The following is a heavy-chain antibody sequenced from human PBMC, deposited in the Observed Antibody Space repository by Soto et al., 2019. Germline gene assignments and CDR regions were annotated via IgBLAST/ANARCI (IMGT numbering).Heavy chain of an antibody. CDR3: AKFFVETGSNSGWPWSFHY. J-gene: IGHJ4*02. V-gene: IGHV3-23*01. Sequence: EVQLLESGGGLVQPGRSLRLSCAASGFTFSNYAMSWVRQAPGQGLDLVSAISGSGGTTYYADSVKGRFTISRDKSKNPLCLQMNSLRAEDAAVYYCAKFFVETGSNSGWPWSFHYWGQGTLVTVSS. CDR1: GFTFSNYA. CDR2: ISGSGGTT. D-gene: IGHD6-25*01.